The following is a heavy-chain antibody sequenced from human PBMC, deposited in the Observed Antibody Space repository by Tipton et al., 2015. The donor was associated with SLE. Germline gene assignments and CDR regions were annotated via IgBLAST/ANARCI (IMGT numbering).Heavy chain of an antibody. Sequence: TLSLTCSVSGGSMSYHYWSWIRQPPGKGLEWIGYIYYSGSTYYNPSLKSRVTISVDTSKNQFSLKLSSVTAADTAVYYCARSHRITIFGVVTPDAFDIWGQGTMVTVSS. CDR2: IYYSGST. CDR3: ARSHRITIFGVVTPDAFDI. J-gene: IGHJ3*02. D-gene: IGHD3-3*01. V-gene: IGHV4-59*06. CDR1: GGSMSYHY.